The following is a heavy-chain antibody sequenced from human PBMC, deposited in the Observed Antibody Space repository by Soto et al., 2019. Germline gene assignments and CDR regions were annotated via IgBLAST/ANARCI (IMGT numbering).Heavy chain of an antibody. J-gene: IGHJ6*02. CDR1: GGSISSGGYS. V-gene: IGHV4-30-2*03. Sequence: SETLSLTCAVSGGSISSGGYSWNWIRQTPGKGLEWIGSIYYSGSTYYNPSLKSRVTISVDTSKNQFSLKLSSVTAADTAVYYCARRLYYDSSGFEGGGMPVWAQGTTVTVS. D-gene: IGHD3-22*01. CDR3: ARRLYYDSSGFEGGGMPV. CDR2: IYYSGST.